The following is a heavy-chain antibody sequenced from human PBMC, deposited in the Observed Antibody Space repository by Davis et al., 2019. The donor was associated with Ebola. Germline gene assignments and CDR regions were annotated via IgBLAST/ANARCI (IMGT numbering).Heavy chain of an antibody. Sequence: PSETLSLTCAVYGGSFSGYYWSWIRQPPGKGLEWIGEINHSGSTNYNPSLKSRVTISVDTSKNQFSLKLSSVTAADTAVYYCARGLLWDRSSSWYSWYFDLWGRGTLVTVSS. CDR1: GGSFSGYY. CDR3: ARGLLWDRSSSWYSWYFDL. CDR2: INHSGST. V-gene: IGHV4-34*01. J-gene: IGHJ2*01. D-gene: IGHD6-13*01.